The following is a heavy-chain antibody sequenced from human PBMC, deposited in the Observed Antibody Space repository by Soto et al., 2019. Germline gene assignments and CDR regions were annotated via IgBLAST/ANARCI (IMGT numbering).Heavy chain of an antibody. Sequence: ASVKVSCKASGGTFSSYAISWVRQTPGQGLEWMGWISAYNGNTNYAQKLQGRVTMTTDTSTSTAYMELRSLRSDDTAVYYCARGLAVAGLDAFDIWGQGTMVTVSS. V-gene: IGHV1-18*01. J-gene: IGHJ3*02. D-gene: IGHD6-19*01. CDR3: ARGLAVAGLDAFDI. CDR2: ISAYNGNT. CDR1: GGTFSSYA.